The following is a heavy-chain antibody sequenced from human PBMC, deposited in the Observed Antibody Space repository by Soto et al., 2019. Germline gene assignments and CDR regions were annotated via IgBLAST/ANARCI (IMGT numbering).Heavy chain of an antibody. D-gene: IGHD3-22*01. CDR2: IIPIFGTA. Sequence: QVQLVQSGAEVRKPGSSVKVSCKASGGTFSRHAISWVRQAPGQGLEWMGGIIPIFGTANHAQKFQGRVTIIADESTSTVLMELSSLRSEDTAMYYCARGWGYDSNDYYYAYWGQGTLVIVSS. V-gene: IGHV1-69*01. CDR3: ARGWGYDSNDYYYAY. CDR1: GGTFSRHA. J-gene: IGHJ4*02.